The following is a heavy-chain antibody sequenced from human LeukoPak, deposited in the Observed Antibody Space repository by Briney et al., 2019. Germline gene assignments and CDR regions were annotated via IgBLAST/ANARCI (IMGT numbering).Heavy chain of an antibody. CDR2: FDPEDGET. Sequence: ASVTVSCKVSGYTLTELSMHWVRQAPGKGLEWMGGFDPEDGETIYAQKFQGRVTMTEDTSTDTAYMELSSLRSEDTAVYYCATATDHSAAGTGYFDYWGQGTLVTVSS. V-gene: IGHV1-24*01. CDR3: ATATDHSAAGTGYFDY. J-gene: IGHJ4*02. D-gene: IGHD6-13*01. CDR1: GYTLTELS.